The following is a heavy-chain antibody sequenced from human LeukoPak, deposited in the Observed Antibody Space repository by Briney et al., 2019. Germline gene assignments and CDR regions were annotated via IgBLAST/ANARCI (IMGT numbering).Heavy chain of an antibody. CDR2: INPSGGST. Sequence: ASVKVSCKASGYTLTSYYIHWVRQAPGQGLEWMGIINPSGGSTSYPQKFQGRVTMTRDTSTSTVYMELSSLRSEDTAVYYCARGNGDYGFDHWGQGTLVTVSS. J-gene: IGHJ4*02. CDR3: ARGNGDYGFDH. D-gene: IGHD4-17*01. V-gene: IGHV1-46*01. CDR1: GYTLTSYY.